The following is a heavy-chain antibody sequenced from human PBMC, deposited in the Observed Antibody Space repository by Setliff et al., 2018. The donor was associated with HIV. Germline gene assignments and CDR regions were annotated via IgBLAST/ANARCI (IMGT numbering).Heavy chain of an antibody. CDR1: RYSFTNYW. V-gene: IGHV5-51*01. CDR3: ARSPIRYCSGGSCYSGFDY. D-gene: IGHD2-15*01. Sequence: GESLKISCKGSRYSFTNYWIGWVRQMPGKGLEWMGIIYPGDSDTRYSPAFQGQVTISADKSISTAYLHWSSLKASDTAMYYCARSPIRYCSGGSCYSGFDYWGQGTLVTVSS. J-gene: IGHJ4*02. CDR2: IYPGDSDT.